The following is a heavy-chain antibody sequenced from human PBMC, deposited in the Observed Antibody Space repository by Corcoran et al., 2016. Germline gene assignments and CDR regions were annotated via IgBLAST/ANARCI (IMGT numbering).Heavy chain of an antibody. V-gene: IGHV3-48*04. J-gene: IGHJ4*02. CDR2: ISSSSSTI. CDR3: ARGLDFWCGYYVFDY. D-gene: IGHD3-3*01. Sequence: EVQLVESGGGLVQPGGSLRISCAASGFTFSSYSMNWVRQAPWKGLEWVSYISSSSSTIYYADSVKGRFTISRDNAKNSLYLHMNSLRAEDTAVYYCARGLDFWCGYYVFDYWGQGTLVTVSS. CDR1: GFTFSSYS.